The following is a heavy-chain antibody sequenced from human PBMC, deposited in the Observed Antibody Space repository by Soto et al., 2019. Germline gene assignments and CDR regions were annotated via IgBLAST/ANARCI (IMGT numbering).Heavy chain of an antibody. D-gene: IGHD5-12*01. V-gene: IGHV3-30*18. CDR3: AKDGGYEHFDY. Sequence: PGGSLRLSCAASGFTFSSYGMHWVRQAPGRGLEWVAVISYDGSNKYYADSVKGRFTISRDNSKNTLYLQMNSLRAEDTAVYYCAKDGGYEHFDYWGQGTLVTVSS. J-gene: IGHJ4*02. CDR1: GFTFSSYG. CDR2: ISYDGSNK.